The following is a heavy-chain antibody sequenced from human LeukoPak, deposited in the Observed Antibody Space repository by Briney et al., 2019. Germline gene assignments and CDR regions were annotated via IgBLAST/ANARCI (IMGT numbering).Heavy chain of an antibody. CDR3: ARDHSSGRYGYAY. Sequence: PGGSLRLSCAASGFTFSSYSMNWVRQAPGKGLEWVANIKQNGSEKYYLDSVKGRFTISRDNAKNSLYLQMNSLRAEDTAVYYCARDHSSGRYGYAYWGQGTLVTVSS. CDR2: IKQNGSEK. D-gene: IGHD5-18*01. V-gene: IGHV3-7*01. CDR1: GFTFSSYS. J-gene: IGHJ4*02.